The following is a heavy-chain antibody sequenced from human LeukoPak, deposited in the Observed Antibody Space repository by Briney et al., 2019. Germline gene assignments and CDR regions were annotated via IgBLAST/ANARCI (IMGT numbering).Heavy chain of an antibody. CDR2: IYSGGST. D-gene: IGHD4-23*01. CDR1: GFTVSSNY. V-gene: IGHV3-66*01. Sequence: GGSLRLSCADSGFTVSSNYMRWVRQAPGKGLEWVSVIYSGGSTHYADSVKGRFTISRDNSKNTLYLQMNSLRDEDTAVYYCARVQPPPTVVTPRYYYYGMDVWGQGTTVTVSS. J-gene: IGHJ6*02. CDR3: ARVQPPPTVVTPRYYYYGMDV.